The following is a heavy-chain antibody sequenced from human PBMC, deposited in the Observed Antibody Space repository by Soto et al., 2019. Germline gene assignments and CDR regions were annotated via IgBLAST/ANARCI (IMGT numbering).Heavy chain of an antibody. CDR1: GFTFRSYS. V-gene: IGHV3-21*01. J-gene: IGHJ4*02. CDR2: ISSSSDYI. CDR3: ARDTPTAPFDS. D-gene: IGHD4-17*01. Sequence: GGSLRLSCAASGFTFRSYSMNWVRQAPGKGLEWVSSISSSSDYIYYADSVKGRFTISGDNAKSSLYLQMNSLRAEDTAVYYCARDTPTAPFDSWGQGTLVTVSS.